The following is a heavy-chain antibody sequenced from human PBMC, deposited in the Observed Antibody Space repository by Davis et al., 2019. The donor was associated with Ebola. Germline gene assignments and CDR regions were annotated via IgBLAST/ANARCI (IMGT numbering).Heavy chain of an antibody. CDR3: ARGVTMIVVAYFDY. J-gene: IGHJ4*02. Sequence: SVKVSCKASGGTFSSYAISWVRQAPGQGLEWMGGIIPIFGTANYAQKFQGRVTITADESTSTAYMELRSLRSDDTAVYYCARGVTMIVVAYFDYWGQGTLVTVPS. V-gene: IGHV1-69*13. D-gene: IGHD3-22*01. CDR2: IIPIFGTA. CDR1: GGTFSSYA.